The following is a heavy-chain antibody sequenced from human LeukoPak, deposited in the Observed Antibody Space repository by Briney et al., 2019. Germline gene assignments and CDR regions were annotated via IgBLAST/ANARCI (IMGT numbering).Heavy chain of an antibody. CDR2: IYTSGST. J-gene: IGHJ5*02. V-gene: IGHV4-4*07. CDR3: ARGRESGYCSGGSCYSYNWFDP. D-gene: IGHD2-15*01. Sequence: KPSETLSLTCTVSGGSISSYYWSWIRQPAGKGLEWIGRIYTSGSTNYNPSLKSRVTMSVDTSKNQFSLKLSSVTAADTAVYYCARGRESGYCSGGSCYSYNWFDPWGQGTLVTVSS. CDR1: GGSISSYY.